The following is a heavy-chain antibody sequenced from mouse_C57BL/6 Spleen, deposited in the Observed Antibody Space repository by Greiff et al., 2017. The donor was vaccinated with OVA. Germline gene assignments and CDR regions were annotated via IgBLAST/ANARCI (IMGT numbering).Heavy chain of an antibody. CDR2: ISSASSPI. Sequence: EVMLVESGGGLVKPGGSLKLPCAASGFTFSAYGMHWVRQAPEKGLEWVAYISSASSPIYYADTVKGRFTISRDNAKNTRFLQMTSLRSEDTAMYYCAGVYDGYYVPWFAYWGQGTLVTVSA. V-gene: IGHV5-17*01. CDR1: GFTFSAYG. D-gene: IGHD2-3*01. J-gene: IGHJ3*01. CDR3: AGVYDGYYVPWFAY.